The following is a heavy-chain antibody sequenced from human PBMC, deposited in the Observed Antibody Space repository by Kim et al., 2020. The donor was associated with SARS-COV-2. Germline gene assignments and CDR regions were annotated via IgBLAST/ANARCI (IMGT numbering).Heavy chain of an antibody. CDR1: GFTFSSYA. V-gene: IGHV3-30*04. J-gene: IGHJ4*01. D-gene: IGHD6-13*01. Sequence: GGSLRLSCAASGFTFSSYAMHWVRQAPGKGLEGVAVISYDGSNKYYADSVKGRFTISRDNSKNTLYLQMNSLRAEDTAVYYCAREGYSSSWTPYFDYWG. CDR2: ISYDGSNK. CDR3: AREGYSSSWTPYFDY.